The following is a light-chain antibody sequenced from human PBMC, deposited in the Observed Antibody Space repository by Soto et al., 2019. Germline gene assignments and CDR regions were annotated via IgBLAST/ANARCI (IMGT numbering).Light chain of an antibody. Sequence: DIQMTQSPSSLSASVGDRVTITCRASQNIASYLNWYQQRPGKAPELLIYAASSLQSGVPLRLSGSGSGTEFTLTIDSLQPEDFASYYCQQNFNVPRTFGQGTKVEI. J-gene: IGKJ1*01. CDR2: AAS. V-gene: IGKV1-39*01. CDR3: QQNFNVPRT. CDR1: QNIASY.